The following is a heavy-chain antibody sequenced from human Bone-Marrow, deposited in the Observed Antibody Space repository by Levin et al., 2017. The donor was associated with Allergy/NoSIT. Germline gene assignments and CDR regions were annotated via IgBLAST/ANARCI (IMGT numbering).Heavy chain of an antibody. CDR1: GFAFNMHG. J-gene: IGHJ5*01. D-gene: IGHD3-22*01. CDR2: ISGYNGIT. CDR3: ARVFYFESSGYYDS. V-gene: IGHV1-18*01. Sequence: VASVKVSCKTSGFAFNMHGIIWVRQAPGQGLEWMGWISGYNGITDYSQRFQGRVSFSTDTSTSTAYMELMSLRSDDTAVYYCARVFYFESSGYYDSWGQGTLVTVSS.